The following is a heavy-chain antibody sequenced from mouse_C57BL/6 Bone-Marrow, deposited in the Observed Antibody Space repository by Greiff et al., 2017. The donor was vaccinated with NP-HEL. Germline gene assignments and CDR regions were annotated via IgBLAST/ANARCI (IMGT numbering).Heavy chain of an antibody. D-gene: IGHD2-10*02. CDR1: GYTFTSYW. J-gene: IGHJ2*01. V-gene: IGHV1-59*01. CDR3: ARVWFRGYFDY. CDR2: IDPSDSYT. Sequence: QVQLQQPGAELVRPGTSVKLSCKASGYTFTSYWMHWVKQRPGQGLEWIGVIDPSDSYTNYNQKFKGKATLTVDTSSSTAYMQLRSLTSEDSAVYYCARVWFRGYFDYWGQGTTLTVSS.